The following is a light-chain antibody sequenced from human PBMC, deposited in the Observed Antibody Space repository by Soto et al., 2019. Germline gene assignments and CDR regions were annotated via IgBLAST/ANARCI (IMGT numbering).Light chain of an antibody. CDR3: QQSYSIPLT. V-gene: IGKV1-39*01. J-gene: IGKJ1*01. CDR2: AAS. CDR1: QGIRTY. Sequence: DIHMTPSPWSLSACLGDRFTINFLASQGIRTYLNWFKQTPGKAPKXLSYAASILQSGVPSRFSGNASGTDFTLTISSLNPEDFATYHCQQSYSIPLTFGQGTKVDIK.